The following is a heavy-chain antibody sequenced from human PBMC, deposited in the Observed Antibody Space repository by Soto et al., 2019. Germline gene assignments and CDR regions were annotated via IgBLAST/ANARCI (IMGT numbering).Heavy chain of an antibody. Sequence: EVKLLESGGGLAQPGGSLRLSCVGSGFTFDSYAISWVRQAPGERLQWIAAISGSADGTDYAHSVRGRFTMPRDTAKKTVHLQMDRPRVEDTAVYFCAKDTVGGYSFWSGYYSDGLDVWGQGTLVTVS. CDR1: GFTFDSYA. CDR3: AKDTVGGYSFWSGYYSDGLDV. CDR2: ISGSADGT. V-gene: IGHV3-23*01. J-gene: IGHJ3*01. D-gene: IGHD3-3*01.